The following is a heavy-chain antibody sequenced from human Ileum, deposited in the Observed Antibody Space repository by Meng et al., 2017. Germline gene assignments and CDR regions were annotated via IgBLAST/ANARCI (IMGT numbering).Heavy chain of an antibody. D-gene: IGHD1-26*01. Sequence: QVQLQESGPGLVKPSETLSLTCPVSGGSISSYYWSWIRQPPGKGLEWIGYIYYSGSTNYNPSLKSRVTISVDTSKNQFSLKLSSVTAADTAVYYCASGNSKWEPFDYWGQGTLVTVSS. V-gene: IGHV4-59*01. CDR2: IYYSGST. CDR1: GGSISSYY. J-gene: IGHJ4*02. CDR3: ASGNSKWEPFDY.